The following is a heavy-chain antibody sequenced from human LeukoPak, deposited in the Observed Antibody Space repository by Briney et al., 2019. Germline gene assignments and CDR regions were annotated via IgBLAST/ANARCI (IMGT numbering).Heavy chain of an antibody. CDR2: ISGSGGST. J-gene: IGHJ4*02. V-gene: IGHV3-23*01. CDR3: ANDFWSGYYRIDY. D-gene: IGHD3-3*01. Sequence: PGRSLRLSCAASGFTFSSYAMSWVRQAPGKGLEWVSAISGSGGSTYYADSVKGRFTISRDNSKNTLYLQMNSLRAEDTAVYYCANDFWSGYYRIDYWGQGTLVTVSS. CDR1: GFTFSSYA.